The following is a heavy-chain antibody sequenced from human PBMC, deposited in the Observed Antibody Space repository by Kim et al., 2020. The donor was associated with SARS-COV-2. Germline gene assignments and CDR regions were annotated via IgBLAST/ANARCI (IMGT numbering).Heavy chain of an antibody. D-gene: IGHD6-13*01. V-gene: IGHV3-30*04. CDR1: GFTFSSYA. Sequence: GGSLRLSCAASGFTFSSYAMNWVRQAPGKGLQWVSVISDNGSRKYYADSVKGRFTISRDNSKNTLYLQMNSLRAEDTAVYYCAKDPTVKAAAGRSDAFDRCGQGTMGT. CDR2: ISDNGSRK. CDR3: AKDPTVKAAAGRSDAFDR. J-gene: IGHJ3*02.